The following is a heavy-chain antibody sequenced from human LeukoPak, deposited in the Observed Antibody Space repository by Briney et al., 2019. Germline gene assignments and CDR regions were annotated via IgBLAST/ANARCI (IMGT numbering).Heavy chain of an antibody. CDR1: GGTFSSYA. V-gene: IGHV1-46*01. CDR2: INPSGGST. CDR3: ARNFGYGSGSYSDY. Sequence: ASVKVSCKASGGTFSSYAISWVRQAPGQGLEWMGMINPSGGSTSYAQKFQGRVTMTRDTSTSTVYMELSSLRSEDTAVYYCARNFGYGSGSYSDYWGQGTLVTVSS. D-gene: IGHD3-10*01. J-gene: IGHJ4*02.